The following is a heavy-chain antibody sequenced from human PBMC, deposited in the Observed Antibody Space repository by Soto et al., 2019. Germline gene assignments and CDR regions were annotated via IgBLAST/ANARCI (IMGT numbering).Heavy chain of an antibody. Sequence: EVQLVESGGGLVQPGGSLRLSCAASGFTFSSYSMNWVRQAPGKGLEWVSYISSSSTIYYADSVKGRFTISRDNANNSLYLQMNSLRDEDTAVYYCAQVSGYMTNCGPVTLVTVSS. J-gene: IGHJ4*02. V-gene: IGHV3-48*02. D-gene: IGHD3-3*01. CDR3: AQVSGYMTN. CDR1: GFTFSSYS. CDR2: ISSSSTI.